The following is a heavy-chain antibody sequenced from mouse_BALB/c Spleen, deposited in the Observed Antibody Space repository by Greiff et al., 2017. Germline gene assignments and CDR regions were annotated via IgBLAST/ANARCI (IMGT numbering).Heavy chain of an antibody. Sequence: EVHLVESGGGLVKPGGSLKLSCAASGFAFSSYDMSWVRQTPEKRLEWVAYISSGGGSTYYPDTVKGRFTISRDNAKNTLYLQMSSLKSEDTAMYYCARQGIYEGLGYAMDYWGQGTSVTVSS. CDR3: ARQGIYEGLGYAMDY. D-gene: IGHD2-3*01. V-gene: IGHV5-12-1*01. J-gene: IGHJ4*01. CDR2: ISSGGGST. CDR1: GFAFSSYD.